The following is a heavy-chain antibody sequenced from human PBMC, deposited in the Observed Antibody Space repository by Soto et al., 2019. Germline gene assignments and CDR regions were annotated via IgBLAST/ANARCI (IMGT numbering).Heavy chain of an antibody. V-gene: IGHV1-3*01. CDR3: ARDLFGDYTNNWFGP. Sequence: GASVKVSCKASGYTFTAYAIHWVRQAPGQRLEWMGWINAGNGNTKYSQKFQGRVTFTRDRSASTAYMELSSLRSEDTAVYYCARDLFGDYTNNWFGPWGQGTLVTVSS. CDR2: INAGNGNT. J-gene: IGHJ5*02. CDR1: GYTFTAYA. D-gene: IGHD5-12*01.